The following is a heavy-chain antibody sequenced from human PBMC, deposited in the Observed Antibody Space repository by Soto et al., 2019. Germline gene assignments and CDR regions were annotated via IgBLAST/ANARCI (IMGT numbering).Heavy chain of an antibody. CDR1: GVSLTSHY. Sequence: SETLSLTCRVSGVSLTSHYWTWIRQSPGKGLEWIGYIYYSGSTNYSPSLKSRLTMSIDTPSNQFSLNLSSVTAADTAIYYCARLRDRSGTASIYNGMDVWGPGTMVTVSS. CDR2: IYYSGST. D-gene: IGHD3-22*01. J-gene: IGHJ6*02. CDR3: ARLRDRSGTASIYNGMDV. V-gene: IGHV4-59*11.